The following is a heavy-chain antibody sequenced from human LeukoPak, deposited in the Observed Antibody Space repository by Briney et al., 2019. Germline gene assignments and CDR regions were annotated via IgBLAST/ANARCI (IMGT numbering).Heavy chain of an antibody. V-gene: IGHV4-59*01. D-gene: IGHD6-19*01. CDR1: GGSISSYY. CDR3: AREPESSGSFDY. Sequence: SETLSLTCTVSGGSISSYYWSWIRQPPGKGLEWIGYIYYSGSTNYNPSLKSRVTISVDTSKNQFSLKLSSVTAADTAVYYCAREPESSGSFDYWGQGTLVTVSS. J-gene: IGHJ4*02. CDR2: IYYSGST.